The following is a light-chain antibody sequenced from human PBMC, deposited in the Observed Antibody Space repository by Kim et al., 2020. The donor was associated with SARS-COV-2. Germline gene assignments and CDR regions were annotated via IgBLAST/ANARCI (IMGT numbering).Light chain of an antibody. CDR3: QAWDGSTAGV. Sequence: SYELTQPPSVSVSPGQTASITCSGDKLGEKYACWYQQKPGQPPVLVIYQDTKRPSGIPERFSGSNSGNTATLTISGTQAMDEADYYCQAWDGSTAGVFGTGTKVTVL. CDR1: KLGEKY. CDR2: QDT. V-gene: IGLV3-1*01. J-gene: IGLJ1*01.